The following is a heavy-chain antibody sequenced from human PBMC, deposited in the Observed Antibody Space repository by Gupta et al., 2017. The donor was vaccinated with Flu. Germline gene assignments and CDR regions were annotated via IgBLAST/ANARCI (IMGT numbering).Heavy chain of an antibody. CDR1: GFTSSSSY. CDR2: INPDGSST. V-gene: IGHV3-74*03. D-gene: IGHD4-17*01. CDR3: ATVTSGC. Sequence: EIQLFESGGGFVLTGGSLRLSCAALGFTSSSSYLQWFRQALGKGLEWVSRINPDGSSTTYAESVEGRFTISRDNAKNTLYLQMNSLGDDDTAVYYCATVTSGCWGQGTLVTVSS. J-gene: IGHJ4*02.